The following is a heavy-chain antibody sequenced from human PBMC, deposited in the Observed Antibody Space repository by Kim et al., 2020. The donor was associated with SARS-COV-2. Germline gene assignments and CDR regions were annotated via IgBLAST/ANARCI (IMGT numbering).Heavy chain of an antibody. V-gene: IGHV3-23*01. J-gene: IGHJ4*02. CDR3: AKDGGGWYTSGWYYFDY. CDR1: GFTYNNYA. CDR2: ISGSGSNS. Sequence: GGSLRLSCAASGFTYNNYAMSWVRQAPGKGLEWVSSISGSGSNSYYADSVKGRFTISRDNSKNTLYLRLNILRAEDTALYYCAKDGGGWYTSGWYYFDYWGQGTRVTVSS. D-gene: IGHD6-19*01.